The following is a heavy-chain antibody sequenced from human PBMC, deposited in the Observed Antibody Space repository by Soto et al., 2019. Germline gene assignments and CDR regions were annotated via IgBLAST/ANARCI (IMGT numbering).Heavy chain of an antibody. D-gene: IGHD3-22*01. V-gene: IGHV4-31*03. CDR3: ARAVRYYYDSSGYYGSIFDY. Sequence: QVQLQESGPGLVKPSQTLSLTCTVSGGSISSGGYYWSWIRQHPGKGLEWIGYIYYSGSTYDNPSLKSRVTISVDTAKNQFSLKLSSVTAADTAVYYCARAVRYYYDSSGYYGSIFDYWGQGTLVTVSS. CDR2: IYYSGST. J-gene: IGHJ4*02. CDR1: GGSISSGGYY.